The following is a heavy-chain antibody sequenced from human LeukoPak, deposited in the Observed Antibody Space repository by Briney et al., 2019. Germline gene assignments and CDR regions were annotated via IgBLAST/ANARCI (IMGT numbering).Heavy chain of an antibody. D-gene: IGHD3-3*01. Sequence: ASVKVSCKASGYTFTGYYMHWVRQAPGQGLEWMGWINPNSGGTNYAQNFQGRVTMTRDTSISTAYMELSRLRSDGTAVYYCARKTDHYDFWSGYYTAIDYWGQGTLVTVSS. V-gene: IGHV1-2*02. CDR2: INPNSGGT. CDR3: ARKTDHYDFWSGYYTAIDY. J-gene: IGHJ4*02. CDR1: GYTFTGYY.